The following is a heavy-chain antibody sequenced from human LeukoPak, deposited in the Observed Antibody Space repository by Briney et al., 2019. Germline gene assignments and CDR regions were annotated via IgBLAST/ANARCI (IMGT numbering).Heavy chain of an antibody. CDR3: ARDQYDTWSRRGNFDS. CDR2: IKLDGSEK. CDR1: GFTFGKYW. J-gene: IGHJ4*02. Sequence: GSLRLSCVASGFTFGKYWMSWVRQAPGKGLEWVANIKLDGSEKNYVDSVKGRFTISRDNTKNSLYLQMNSLRAEDTAVFYCARDQYDTWSRRGNFDSWGQGTLVIVSS. V-gene: IGHV3-7*03. D-gene: IGHD3/OR15-3a*01.